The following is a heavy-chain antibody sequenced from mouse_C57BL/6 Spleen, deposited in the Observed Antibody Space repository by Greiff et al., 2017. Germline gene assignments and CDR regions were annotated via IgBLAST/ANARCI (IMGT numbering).Heavy chain of an antibody. CDR1: GYTFTSYW. Sequence: QVQLQQPGAELVRPGSSVKLSCKASGYTFTSYWMHWVKQRPIQGLEWIGNIDPSDSETHYNQKFKDKATLTVDKSSSTAYMQLSSLTSEDSAVYYGARSGSSYWYFDVWGTGTTVTVSS. J-gene: IGHJ1*03. V-gene: IGHV1-52*01. D-gene: IGHD1-1*01. CDR2: IDPSDSET. CDR3: ARSGSSYWYFDV.